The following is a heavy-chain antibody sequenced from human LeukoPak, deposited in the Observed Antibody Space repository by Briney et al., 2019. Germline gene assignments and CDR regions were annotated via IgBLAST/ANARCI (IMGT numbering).Heavy chain of an antibody. Sequence: ETLSLTCTVSGGSISSYYWSWIRQPPGKGLEWIGYIYYSGSTNYNPSLKSRVTISVDTSKNQFSLKLSSVTAADTAVYYCARGCEDCSSTSSAFDIWGQGTMVTVSS. J-gene: IGHJ3*02. V-gene: IGHV4-59*01. CDR3: ARGCEDCSSTSSAFDI. CDR2: IYYSGST. D-gene: IGHD2-2*01. CDR1: GGSISSYY.